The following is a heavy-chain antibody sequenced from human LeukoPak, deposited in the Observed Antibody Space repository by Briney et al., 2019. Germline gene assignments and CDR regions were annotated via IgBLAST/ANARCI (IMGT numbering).Heavy chain of an antibody. V-gene: IGHV4-39*01. J-gene: IGHJ4*02. CDR1: GGSISSSTYF. D-gene: IGHD3-16*01. Sequence: SETLSLTCTVSGGSISSSTYFWGWIRQPPGKGLEWIGSIYYSGSTYYNPSLKSRVTISVDTSKNQFSLKLSSVTAADTAVYYCARTRFGSFDYWGQGTLVTVSS. CDR3: ARTRFGSFDY. CDR2: IYYSGST.